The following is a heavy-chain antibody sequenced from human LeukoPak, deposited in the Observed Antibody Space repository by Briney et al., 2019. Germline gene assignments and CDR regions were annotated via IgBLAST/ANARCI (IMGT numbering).Heavy chain of an antibody. D-gene: IGHD5-24*01. CDR2: IYHSGST. Sequence: SETLSLTCAVSGYSISSGYYWGWIRPPPGKGLEWIGSIYHSGSTYYNPSLKSRVTISVDTSKNQFSLKLSSVTAADTVVYYCARVEMATITGYFDLWGRGTLVTVSS. V-gene: IGHV4-38-2*01. CDR1: GYSISSGYY. J-gene: IGHJ2*01. CDR3: ARVEMATITGYFDL.